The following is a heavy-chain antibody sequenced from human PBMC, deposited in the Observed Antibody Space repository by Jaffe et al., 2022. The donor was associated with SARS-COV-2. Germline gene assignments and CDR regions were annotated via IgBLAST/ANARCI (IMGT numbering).Heavy chain of an antibody. V-gene: IGHV3-11*06. D-gene: IGHD2-2*01. J-gene: IGHJ6*02. CDR3: ARDLCSSTSCYDYYYYGMDV. CDR1: GFTFSDYY. CDR2: ISSSSSYT. Sequence: QVQLVESGGGLVKPGGSLRLSCAASGFTFSDYYMSWIRQAPGKGLEWVSYISSSSSYTNYADSVKGRFTISRDNAKNSLYLQMNSLRAEDTAVYYCARDLCSSTSCYDYYYYGMDVWGQGTTVTVSS.